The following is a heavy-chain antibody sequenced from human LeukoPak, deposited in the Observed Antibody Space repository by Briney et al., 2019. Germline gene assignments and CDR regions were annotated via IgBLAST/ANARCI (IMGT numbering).Heavy chain of an antibody. CDR2: ISSSGSTI. V-gene: IGHV3-48*04. CDR3: AEHGITMIGGV. J-gene: IGHJ6*01. Sequence: PAGSLRLSCAAGGFTFSSYGMHWVRQAQGKGLEWVSYISSSGSTIYYADSVKGRFTISRDNAKNSLYLQMNSLRAEDKAVYYCAEHGITMIGGVWGKGTTVTISS. D-gene: IGHD3-10*02. CDR1: GFTFSSYG.